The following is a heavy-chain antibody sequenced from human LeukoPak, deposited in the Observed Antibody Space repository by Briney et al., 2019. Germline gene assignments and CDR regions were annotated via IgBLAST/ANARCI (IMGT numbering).Heavy chain of an antibody. V-gene: IGHV4-59*11. J-gene: IGHJ6*03. CDR1: GGSISSHY. Sequence: SETLSLTCTVSGGSISSHYWSWIRQPPGKGLEWIGYIYYSGSTNYNPSLKSRVTISVDTSKNQFSLKLSSVTAADTAVYYCARDVPRITGTVWGKGTTVTVS. D-gene: IGHD1-20*01. CDR2: IYYSGST. CDR3: ARDVPRITGTV.